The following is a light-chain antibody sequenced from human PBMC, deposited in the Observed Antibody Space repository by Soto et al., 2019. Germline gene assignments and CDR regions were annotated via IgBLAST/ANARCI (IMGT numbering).Light chain of an antibody. CDR2: EVS. CDR1: INDVGGYNY. V-gene: IGLV2-14*01. J-gene: IGLJ2*01. CDR3: SSYSSSRTLV. Sequence: QSVLTQPASLSGSPGQSITISCTGTINDVGGYNYVSWYQQHPGKVPKLMIYEVSNRPSGVSNRFSGSKSGNTASLTISGLQAEDEADYYCSSYSSSRTLVFGGGTKVTVL.